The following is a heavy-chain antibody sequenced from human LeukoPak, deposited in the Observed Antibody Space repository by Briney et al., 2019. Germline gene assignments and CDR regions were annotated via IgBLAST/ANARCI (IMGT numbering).Heavy chain of an antibody. CDR2: ISSSSSYT. D-gene: IGHD4-17*01. CDR3: ARDLQNDYGDYGGDY. J-gene: IGHJ4*02. V-gene: IGHV3-11*05. Sequence: GGSLRLSCAASGFTFSDYYMSWIRQAPGKGLEWVSCISSSSSYTNYADSVKGRFTISRDNAKNSLYLQMNSLRAEDTAVYYCARDLQNDYGDYGGDYWGQGTLVTVSS. CDR1: GFTFSDYY.